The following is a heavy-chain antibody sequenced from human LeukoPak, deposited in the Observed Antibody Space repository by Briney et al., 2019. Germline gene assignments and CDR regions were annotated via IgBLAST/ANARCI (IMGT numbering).Heavy chain of an antibody. Sequence: PAGGSLRLSCAASGFTFSGYSMNWVRQAPGKGLEWVSNISSSSSSIYYADSVKGRFTISRDNAKKSLHLQMNSLRDEDTAVYYCARGDYGNSFDYWGQGTLVTVSS. CDR1: GFTFSGYS. CDR3: ARGDYGNSFDY. D-gene: IGHD4-23*01. CDR2: ISSSSSSI. V-gene: IGHV3-48*02. J-gene: IGHJ4*02.